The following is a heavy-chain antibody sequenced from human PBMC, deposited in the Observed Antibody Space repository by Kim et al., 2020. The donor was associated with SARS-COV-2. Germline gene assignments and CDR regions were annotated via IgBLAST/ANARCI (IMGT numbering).Heavy chain of an antibody. CDR3: ARAGSGYYRD. J-gene: IGHJ4*02. V-gene: IGHV6-1*01. D-gene: IGHD3-3*01. Sequence: NDYAPSVKSRITINPDTSKNQFSLQLNSVTPEDTAVYYCARAGSGYYRDWGQGTLVTVSS. CDR2: N.